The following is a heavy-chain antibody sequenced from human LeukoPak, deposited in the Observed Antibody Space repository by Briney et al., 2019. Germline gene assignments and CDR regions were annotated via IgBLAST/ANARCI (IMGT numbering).Heavy chain of an antibody. Sequence: KPSETLSLTCTVSGGSNSSHYWSWIRQHPGKGLDWIGYIFYSGSTNYNPSLKSRVTISVNTSKNQFSLKLRSVTAADTAVYYWAKALTPERPPPLIGYYYMDVWGKGTTVTVSS. V-gene: IGHV4-59*11. D-gene: IGHD1-14*01. CDR1: GGSNSSHY. J-gene: IGHJ6*03. CDR3: AKALTPERPPPLIGYYYMDV. CDR2: IFYSGST.